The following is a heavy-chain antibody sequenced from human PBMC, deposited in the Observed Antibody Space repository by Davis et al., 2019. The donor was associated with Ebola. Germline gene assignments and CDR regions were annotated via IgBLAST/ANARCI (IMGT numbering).Heavy chain of an antibody. Sequence: AASVKVSCKASGYTFTSYYMHWVRQAPGQGPEWMGIINPSGGSTSYAQKFQGRVTMTRDTSTSTVYMELSSLRSEDTAVYYCARGHLHAVVVPRAGWFDPWGQGTLVTVSS. CDR3: ARGHLHAVVVPRAGWFDP. J-gene: IGHJ5*02. V-gene: IGHV1-46*03. CDR1: GYTFTSYY. D-gene: IGHD3-22*01. CDR2: INPSGGST.